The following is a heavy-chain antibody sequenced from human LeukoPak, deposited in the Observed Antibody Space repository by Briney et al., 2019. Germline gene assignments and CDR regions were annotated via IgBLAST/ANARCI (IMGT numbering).Heavy chain of an antibody. CDR1: GGSISSYY. CDR3: ARALLWFGESHFDY. V-gene: IGHV4-59*01. J-gene: IGHJ4*02. CDR2: IYYSGST. D-gene: IGHD3-10*01. Sequence: PSETLSLTCTVSGGSISSYYWSRIRQPPGKGLEWIGYIYYSGSTNYNPSLKSRVTISVDTSKNQFSLKLSSVTAADTAVYYCARALLWFGESHFDYWGQGTLVTVSS.